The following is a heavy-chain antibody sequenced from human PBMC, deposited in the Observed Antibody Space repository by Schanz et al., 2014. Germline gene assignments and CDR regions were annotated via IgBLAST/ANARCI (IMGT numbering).Heavy chain of an antibody. Sequence: QVQLVQSGAEVKKPGASVKVSCKASGYTFTSYGISWVRQAPGQGPEWMGWISDYNADTKYAQKVQGRVTMTTDTSTSTAYMELRSLRSDDTAVYYCARDILYYFGSGSYPDYWGQGTLVTVSS. D-gene: IGHD3-10*01. CDR3: ARDILYYFGSGSYPDY. J-gene: IGHJ4*02. CDR2: ISDYNADT. V-gene: IGHV1-18*04. CDR1: GYTFTSYG.